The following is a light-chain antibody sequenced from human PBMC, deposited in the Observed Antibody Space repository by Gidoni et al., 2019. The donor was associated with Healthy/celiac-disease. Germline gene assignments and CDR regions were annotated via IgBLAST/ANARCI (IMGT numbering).Light chain of an antibody. CDR2: GAA. V-gene: IGKV3-20*01. CDR3: QQYGSSPQT. Sequence: EIVLTPSPGTLSLSPGERATLSCRASQSGSSSYLAWYQQKPGQAPRLLIYGAASRATGIPDRFSGSGSGTDFTLTISRLEPEDFAVYYCQQYGSSPQTFGQGTKVEIK. J-gene: IGKJ1*01. CDR1: QSGSSSY.